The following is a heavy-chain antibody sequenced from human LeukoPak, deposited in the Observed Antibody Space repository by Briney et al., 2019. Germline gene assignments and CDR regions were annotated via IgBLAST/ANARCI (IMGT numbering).Heavy chain of an antibody. D-gene: IGHD6-19*01. Sequence: SETLSLTCTVSGGSISSYYRRWIRQPPGRGLEWIGYIYYSGSTNYNPSLKSRVTISVDTSKNQFSLKLSSVTAADTAVYYCARDSQVAGTDYWGQGTLVTVSS. V-gene: IGHV4-59*01. J-gene: IGHJ4*02. CDR3: ARDSQVAGTDY. CDR2: IYYSGST. CDR1: GGSISSYY.